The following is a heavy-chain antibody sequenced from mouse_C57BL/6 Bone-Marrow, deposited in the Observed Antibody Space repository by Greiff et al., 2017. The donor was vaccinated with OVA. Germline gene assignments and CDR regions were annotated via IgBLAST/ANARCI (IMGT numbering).Heavy chain of an antibody. Sequence: VQLKQPGAELVKPGASVKLSCKASGYTFTSYWMQWVKQRPGQGLEWIGEIDPSDSYTNYNQKFKGKATLTVDTSSSTAYMQLSSLTSEDSAVYYCARSGVVGFDYWGQGTTLTVSS. D-gene: IGHD1-1*01. J-gene: IGHJ2*01. CDR3: ARSGVVGFDY. V-gene: IGHV1-50*01. CDR1: GYTFTSYW. CDR2: IDPSDSYT.